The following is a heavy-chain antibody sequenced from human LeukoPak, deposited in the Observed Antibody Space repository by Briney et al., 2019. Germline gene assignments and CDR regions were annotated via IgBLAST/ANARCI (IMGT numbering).Heavy chain of an antibody. V-gene: IGHV3-23*01. CDR3: AKPSKSRVHYYYMDV. CDR1: GFTFSNYA. CDR2: ITGGGVTA. Sequence: HPGGSLRLSCEASGFTFSNYAMSWVRQAPGKGLEWVSSITGGGVTAYYADSVKGRFTISRDNSKNTLYLQMNSLRAEDTAVYYCAKPSKSRVHYYYMDVWGKGTTVTVSS. J-gene: IGHJ6*03.